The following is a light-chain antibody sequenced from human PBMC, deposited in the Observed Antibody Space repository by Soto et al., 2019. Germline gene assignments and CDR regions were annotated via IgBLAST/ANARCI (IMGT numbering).Light chain of an antibody. CDR1: SSDVGGYNY. V-gene: IGLV2-14*01. J-gene: IGLJ1*01. Sequence: QSALTQPASVSGSPGQSITISCTGTSSDVGGYNYVPWYQQHPGKAPKLMIYDVSNRPSGVSNRFSGSKSGNTASLTISGLQAEDEADSYCSSYTSSSTRVXGTGTKVTVL. CDR2: DVS. CDR3: SSYTSSSTRV.